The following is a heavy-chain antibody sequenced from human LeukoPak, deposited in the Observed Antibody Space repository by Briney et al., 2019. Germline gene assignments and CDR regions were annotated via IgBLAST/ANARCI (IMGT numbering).Heavy chain of an antibody. Sequence: SETLSLTCTVSGGSISSYYWSRIRQPPGKGLEWIGYIYYSGSTNYNPSLKSRVTISVDTSKNQFSLKLSSVTAADTAVYYCARHPGAVAGTYYYYYGMDVWGQGTTVTVSS. V-gene: IGHV4-59*08. CDR3: ARHPGAVAGTYYYYYGMDV. CDR2: IYYSGST. J-gene: IGHJ6*02. D-gene: IGHD6-19*01. CDR1: GGSISSYY.